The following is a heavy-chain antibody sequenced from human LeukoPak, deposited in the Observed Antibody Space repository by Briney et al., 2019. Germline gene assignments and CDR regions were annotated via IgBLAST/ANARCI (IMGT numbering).Heavy chain of an antibody. J-gene: IGHJ4*02. CDR3: ARGSGWYNY. CDR1: GGSFSGYY. Sequence: SETQSLTCAVYGGSFSGYYWSWIRQPPGKGLEWIGEINHSGSTNYNPSLKSRVTISVDTSENQFSLKLSSVTAADTAVYYCARGSGWYNYWGQGTLVTVSS. D-gene: IGHD6-19*01. CDR2: INHSGST. V-gene: IGHV4-34*01.